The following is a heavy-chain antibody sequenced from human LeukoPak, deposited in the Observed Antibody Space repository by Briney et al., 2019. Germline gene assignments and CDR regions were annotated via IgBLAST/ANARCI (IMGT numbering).Heavy chain of an antibody. D-gene: IGHD6-13*01. CDR2: INHSGST. CDR1: GGSFGVYY. CDR3: ARHLLFIAAAGPFDY. Sequence: PSETLSLTCAVKGGSFGVYYWSWTPQPPGKGREGIGEINHSGSTNYNPSLKSRVTISVDTSKNQFSLKLSSVTAADTAVYYCARHLLFIAAAGPFDYWGQGTLVTVSS. J-gene: IGHJ4*02. V-gene: IGHV4-34*01.